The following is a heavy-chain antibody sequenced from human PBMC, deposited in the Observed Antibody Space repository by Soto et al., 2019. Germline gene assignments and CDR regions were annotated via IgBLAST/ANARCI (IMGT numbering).Heavy chain of an antibody. Sequence: GSSVKVACKVSGYTLTELSMHLVRQAPGKGLEWMGGFDPEDGETIYAQKFQGRVTMTEDTSTDTAYMELSSLRSEDTAVYYCATPRLRFLEWSLYYFDYWGQGTLVTVSS. CDR2: FDPEDGET. J-gene: IGHJ4*02. V-gene: IGHV1-24*01. D-gene: IGHD3-3*01. CDR1: GYTLTELS. CDR3: ATPRLRFLEWSLYYFDY.